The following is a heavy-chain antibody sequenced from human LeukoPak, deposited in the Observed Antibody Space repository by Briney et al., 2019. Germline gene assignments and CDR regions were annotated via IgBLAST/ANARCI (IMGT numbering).Heavy chain of an antibody. CDR1: GGSISSGDYY. D-gene: IGHD6-19*01. J-gene: IGHJ4*02. V-gene: IGHV4-30-4*01. CDR2: IYYSGST. Sequence: SETLSLTCTVSGGSISSGDYYWSWIRQPPGKGLEWIGYIYYSGSTYYNPSLKSRVTISVDTSKNQFSLKLSSVTAADTAVYYCARGVAVAGPRFDYWGQGTLVTVSS. CDR3: ARGVAVAGPRFDY.